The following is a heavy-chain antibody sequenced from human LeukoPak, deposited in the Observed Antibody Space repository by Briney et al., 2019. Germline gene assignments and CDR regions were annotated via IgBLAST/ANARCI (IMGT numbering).Heavy chain of an antibody. D-gene: IGHD5-18*01. Sequence: GESLKISCKGSGYSFTNYWIGWVRQMPGQGLEWMGIIYPGDSDTRYSPSFQGQVTISADKSISTAFLQWSSLKASDTAMYYCARGGPERGYSHGKIYFDYWGQGPLVTVPS. J-gene: IGHJ4*02. CDR2: IYPGDSDT. CDR3: ARGGPERGYSHGKIYFDY. CDR1: GYSFTNYW. V-gene: IGHV5-51*01.